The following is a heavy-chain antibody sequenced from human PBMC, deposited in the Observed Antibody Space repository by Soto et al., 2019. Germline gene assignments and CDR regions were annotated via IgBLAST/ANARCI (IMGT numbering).Heavy chain of an antibody. CDR3: ARDARPDFYYMDV. V-gene: IGHV3-66*01. D-gene: IGHD6-6*01. J-gene: IGHJ6*03. CDR1: GFTVSSNY. CDR2: IYSGGST. Sequence: GSLRLSCAASGFTVSSNYMSWVRQAPGKGLEWVSVIYSGGSTYYADSVKGRFTISRDNSKNTVYLQMDSLRAEDMAVYYCARDARPDFYYMDVWGKGTTLTVSS.